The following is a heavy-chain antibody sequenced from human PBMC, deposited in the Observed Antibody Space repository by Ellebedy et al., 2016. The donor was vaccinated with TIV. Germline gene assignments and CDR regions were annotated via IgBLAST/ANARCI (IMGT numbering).Heavy chain of an antibody. CDR2: IYWDDDK. CDR1: GFSLRNSGVG. V-gene: IGHV2-5*02. Sequence: SGPTLVKPKQTLTLTCTFSGFSLRNSGVGVGWVRQPPGKAPEWLAVIYWDDDKGYSPTLNSRLTIAKDTSKNEVVLTMTDMDPADTGTYYCTHRFLEDYFDYWGPGTLVTVSS. J-gene: IGHJ4*01. D-gene: IGHD1-1*01. CDR3: THRFLEDYFDY.